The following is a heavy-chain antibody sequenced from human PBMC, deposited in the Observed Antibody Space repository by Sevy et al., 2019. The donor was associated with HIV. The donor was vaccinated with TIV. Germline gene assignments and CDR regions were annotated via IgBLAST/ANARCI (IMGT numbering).Heavy chain of an antibody. J-gene: IGHJ4*02. CDR1: GFTFSNYV. CDR2: ISYDASNK. D-gene: IGHD5-12*01. CDR3: AKDRLEMATITDPSDY. Sequence: GGCLRLSCAASGFTFSNYVMHWVRQAPGKGLEWVAVISYDASNKYYADSVRGRFTISRDNSKNTLYLQMNSLRDDDTAVYYCAKDRLEMATITDPSDYWGQGILVTVSS. V-gene: IGHV3-30*18.